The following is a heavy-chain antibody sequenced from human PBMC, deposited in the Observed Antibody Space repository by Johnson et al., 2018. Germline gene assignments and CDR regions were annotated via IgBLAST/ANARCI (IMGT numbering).Heavy chain of an antibody. D-gene: IGHD3-3*01. V-gene: IGHV3-23*04. CDR3: AKDLRSGLFDY. CDR1: GFTFSTYG. J-gene: IGHJ4*02. Sequence: VQLVQSGGGVVQPGRSLRLSCAASGFTFSTYGMHWVRQAPGKGLEWVSAISGSGGSTYYADSVKGRFTISRDNSKNTLFLQMNNLRVEDTAIYYCAKDLRSGLFDYWGQGTLVTVSS. CDR2: ISGSGGST.